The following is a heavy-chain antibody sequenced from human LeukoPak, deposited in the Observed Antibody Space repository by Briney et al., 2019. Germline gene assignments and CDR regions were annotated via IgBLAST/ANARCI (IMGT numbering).Heavy chain of an antibody. CDR3: ARDFGDYIDY. V-gene: IGHV1-2*02. Sequence: ASVKVSCKASGYTFTGYYIHWVRQAPGQRLEWMGWINPNSGGTNYAQKFQGRVTVSKDTAISTAYMELSRLTSDDTAVYYCARDFGDYIDYWGQGTLATVSS. CDR1: GYTFTGYY. J-gene: IGHJ4*02. CDR2: INPNSGGT. D-gene: IGHD3-10*01.